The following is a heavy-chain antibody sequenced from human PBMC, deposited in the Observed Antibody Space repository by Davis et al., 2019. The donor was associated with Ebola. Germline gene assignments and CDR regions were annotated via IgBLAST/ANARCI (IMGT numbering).Heavy chain of an antibody. CDR3: AKDIHSGPNYYGMDV. D-gene: IGHD2-21*01. V-gene: IGHV3-23*01. J-gene: IGHJ6*02. Sequence: GESLKISCSASGFIFSTYVMSWVRQAPGKGLEWVSTYGTSADTYYADSVKGRFTISRDNSKKMVFLQMNSLRPEDTAVYSCAKDIHSGPNYYGMDVWGQGTTVTVSS. CDR1: GFIFSTYV. CDR2: GTSADT.